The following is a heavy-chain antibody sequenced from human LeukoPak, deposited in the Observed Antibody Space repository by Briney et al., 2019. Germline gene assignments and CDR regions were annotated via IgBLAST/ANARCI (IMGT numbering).Heavy chain of an antibody. CDR3: AKGVKGTYFRFYV. J-gene: IGHJ3*01. CDR1: GASVSSRF. CDR2: ISNRGST. D-gene: IGHD3-10*01. Sequence: SETLSLTCGVSGASVSSRFWSWIRQTPGMGLEWVGYISNRGSTGYNPSLKSRVTISVDAPKNEVSLNVRSVSAADTAVYYCAKGVKGTYFRFYVLGQGRTV. V-gene: IGHV4-59*02.